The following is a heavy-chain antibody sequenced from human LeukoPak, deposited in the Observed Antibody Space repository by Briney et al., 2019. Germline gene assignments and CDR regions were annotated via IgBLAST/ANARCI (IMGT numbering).Heavy chain of an antibody. J-gene: IGHJ6*03. Sequence: QPGGSLRLSCAASGFTVSSNYMNWVRQAPGKGLEWVSVIYSGGSTYYADSVKGRFTISRDNSKNTLYLQMDSLRAEDTAVYYCARAQHELETHYYYYYMDVWGKGTTVTVSS. CDR3: ARAQHELETHYYYYYMDV. CDR1: GFTVSSNY. D-gene: IGHD1-1*01. V-gene: IGHV3-53*01. CDR2: IYSGGST.